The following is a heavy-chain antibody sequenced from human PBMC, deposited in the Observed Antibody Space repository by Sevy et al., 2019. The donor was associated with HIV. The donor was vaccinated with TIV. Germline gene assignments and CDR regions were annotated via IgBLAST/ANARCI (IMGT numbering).Heavy chain of an antibody. D-gene: IGHD2-2*01. J-gene: IGHJ5*02. CDR2: IKEDGSEN. V-gene: IGHV3-7*03. Sequence: GGSLRLSCAASGFTFSSFEMNWVRQAPGKGLEWVANIKEDGSENYYVDSVKGRFTISRDNAKNSLYLQMNSLRAEDTAVYYCARVGGCSSTSCFAYGFDPWGQGTLVTVSS. CDR1: GFTFSSFE. CDR3: ARVGGCSSTSCFAYGFDP.